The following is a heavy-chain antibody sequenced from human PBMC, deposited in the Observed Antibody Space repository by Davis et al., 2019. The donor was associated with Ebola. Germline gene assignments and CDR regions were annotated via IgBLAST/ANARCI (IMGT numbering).Heavy chain of an antibody. CDR1: GFTFTTYW. CDR3: AREAGNSYGMDV. CDR2: ITTGSLTI. Sequence: GESLKISCVASGFTFTTYWINWVRQAPGRGPEWVASITTGSLTIYYADSVKGRFTISRDNAKNLLYLQMNSLRDEDSALYYCAREAGNSYGMDVWGQGTAVTVSS. V-gene: IGHV3-48*02. J-gene: IGHJ6*02.